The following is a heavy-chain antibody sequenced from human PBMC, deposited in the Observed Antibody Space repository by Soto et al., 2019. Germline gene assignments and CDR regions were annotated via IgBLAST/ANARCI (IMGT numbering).Heavy chain of an antibody. CDR3: ARIGYYIDYDY. CDR1: GYTFSTKY. D-gene: IGHD3-22*01. Sequence: VASVKVSCKASGYTFSTKYLHWVRQAPGQGLEWMGWVNPNTGGTRYAQKFKGRVTMTSDTSINTAYMDLSSLRSDGTAVYYCARIGYYIDYDYWGQGTLVTVSS. J-gene: IGHJ4*02. CDR2: VNPNTGGT. V-gene: IGHV1-2*02.